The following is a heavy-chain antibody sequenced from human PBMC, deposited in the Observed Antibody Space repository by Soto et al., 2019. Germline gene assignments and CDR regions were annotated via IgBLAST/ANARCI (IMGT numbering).Heavy chain of an antibody. J-gene: IGHJ6*02. CDR2: INPSGGST. Sequence: AASVKVSCKASGYTFTSYYMHWVRQAPGQGLEWMGIINPSGGSTSYAQKFQGRVTMTRDTSTSTVYMELSSLRSEDTAVYYCARDHRDCTNGVCYYYYYYGMDVWGQGTTVTVSS. CDR3: ARDHRDCTNGVCYYYYYYGMDV. D-gene: IGHD2-8*01. CDR1: GYTFTSYY. V-gene: IGHV1-46*01.